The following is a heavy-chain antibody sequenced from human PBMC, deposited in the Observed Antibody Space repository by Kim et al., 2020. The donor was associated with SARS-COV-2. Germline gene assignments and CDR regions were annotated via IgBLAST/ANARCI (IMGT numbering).Heavy chain of an antibody. D-gene: IGHD2-21*02. Sequence: GGSLRLSCAASGFTFSSYGMHWVRQAPGKGLEWVAVISFDETTKYYADSVKGRFTISRDNSKNTVYLQMSSLRAEDTALYYCAKDRSGVMVTATFDYWGQGTLVTVSS. CDR1: GFTFSSYG. V-gene: IGHV3-30*18. CDR2: ISFDETTK. J-gene: IGHJ4*02. CDR3: AKDRSGVMVTATFDY.